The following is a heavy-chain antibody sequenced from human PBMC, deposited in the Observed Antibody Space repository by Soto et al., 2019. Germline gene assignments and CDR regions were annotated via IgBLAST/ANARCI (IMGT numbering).Heavy chain of an antibody. V-gene: IGHV3-21*01. J-gene: IGHJ6*02. CDR3: ARLIGSSLKNYYYYYGMDV. Sequence: GGSLRLSCAASGFTFSSYSMNWVRQAPGKGLEWVSSISSSSSYIYYADSVKGRFTISRDNAKNSLYLQMNSLRAEDTAVYYCARLIGSSLKNYYYYYGMDVWGQGTTVTVSS. D-gene: IGHD6-6*01. CDR1: GFTFSSYS. CDR2: ISSSSSYI.